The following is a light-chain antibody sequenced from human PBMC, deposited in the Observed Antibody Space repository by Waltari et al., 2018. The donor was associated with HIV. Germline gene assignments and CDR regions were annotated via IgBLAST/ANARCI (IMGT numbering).Light chain of an antibody. CDR2: GNT. J-gene: IGLJ3*02. Sequence: QSVLTQSPSVSGAPGQRVTISCSGSSSNLGAGYDIPWYQQLPGTAPRLLIYGNTNRPSGVPDRFSGSKSGTSASLAITGLQAEDEADYYCQSYDSSLSGWVFGGGTKLTVV. V-gene: IGLV1-40*01. CDR1: SSNLGAGYD. CDR3: QSYDSSLSGWV.